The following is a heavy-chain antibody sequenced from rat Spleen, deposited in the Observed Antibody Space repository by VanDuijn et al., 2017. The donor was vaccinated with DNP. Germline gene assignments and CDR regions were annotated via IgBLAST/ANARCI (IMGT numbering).Heavy chain of an antibody. V-gene: IGHV3-1*01. CDR3: ARWNIGTSTLDY. CDR2: ISYRGST. J-gene: IGHJ2*01. Sequence: ELQLQESGPGLLKRSQSLSLTCSVTVYSITSNYCGWIRKFPGNKMEWVGHISYRGSTTYNPSLKSRISIIRDTSKKQFFLQLRSVTAEDTATYYCARWNIGTSTLDYWGQGVMVTVSS. CDR1: VYSITSNY. D-gene: IGHD1-5*01.